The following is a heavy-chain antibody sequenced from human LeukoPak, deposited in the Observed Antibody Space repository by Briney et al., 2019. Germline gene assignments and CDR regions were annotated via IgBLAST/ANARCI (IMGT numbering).Heavy chain of an antibody. CDR2: IRGSCATT. V-gene: IGHV3-23*01. CDR3: AQGARADTFWYFDL. D-gene: IGHD1-26*01. CDR1: GFAFSSYA. J-gene: IGHJ2*01. Sequence: GGSLRLSCAASGFAFSSYAMSWVRQAPGKGLEWVSCIRGSCATTVHADSVKGRFTISRDNSKNTLYLQMNGLRSEDSAVYYCAQGARADTFWYFDLWGRGTLVTVSS.